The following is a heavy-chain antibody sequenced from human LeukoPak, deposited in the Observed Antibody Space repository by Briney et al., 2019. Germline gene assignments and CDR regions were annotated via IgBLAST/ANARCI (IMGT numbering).Heavy chain of an antibody. V-gene: IGHV1-8*01. D-gene: IGHD2-15*01. J-gene: IGHJ5*02. Sequence: ASAKVSCKASGYTFTSYDINWVRQATGQGLEWMGWMNPNSGNTGYAQKFQGRVTMTRNTSISTAYMELSSLRSEDTAMYYCARAFVVVVAATGWWFDPWGQGTLVTVSS. CDR2: MNPNSGNT. CDR1: GYTFTSYD. CDR3: ARAFVVVVAATGWWFDP.